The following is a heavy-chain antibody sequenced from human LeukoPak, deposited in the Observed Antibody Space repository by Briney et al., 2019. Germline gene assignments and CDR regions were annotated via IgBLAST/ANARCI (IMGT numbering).Heavy chain of an antibody. CDR3: ARRPNSAPADY. CDR2: IYYSGST. Sequence: SETLSLTCTVSGGSISRYYWSWIRQPPGKGLEWIGYIYYSGSTNYNPSLKSRVTISVDTSKNQFSLKLSSVTAADTAVYYCARRPNSAPADYWGQGTLVIVSS. J-gene: IGHJ4*01. D-gene: IGHD1-26*01. V-gene: IGHV4-59*01. CDR1: GGSISRYY.